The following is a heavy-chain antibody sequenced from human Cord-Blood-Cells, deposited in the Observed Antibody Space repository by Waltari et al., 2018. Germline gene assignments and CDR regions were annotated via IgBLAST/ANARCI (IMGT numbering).Heavy chain of an antibody. D-gene: IGHD4-17*01. CDR1: GGSISSGDYY. J-gene: IGHJ4*02. CDR2: IYYSGST. CDR3: ARDPLPIDDYGGDY. V-gene: IGHV4-30-4*01. Sequence: QVQLQESGPGLVKPSQTLSLTCTVSGGSISSGDYYWRWFRQPPGKGLEWIGYIYYSGSTYYNPSLKSRVTISVDTSKNQFSLKLSSVTAADTAVYYCARDPLPIDDYGGDYWGQGTLVTVSS.